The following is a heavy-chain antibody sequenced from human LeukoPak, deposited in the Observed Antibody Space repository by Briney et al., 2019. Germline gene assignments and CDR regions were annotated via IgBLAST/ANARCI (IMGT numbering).Heavy chain of an antibody. CDR2: IYYTGST. CDR3: HNTNYNPSLKSRVTIAVATTETHFSLKRSSMTAADTAYYYAAGMRITTPTVRSLDY. Sequence: KASESLSLTCPVAGGSMGNFYWVWVRPPAGKGLEWVGFIYYTGSTNLNNSLRSGVTRSVNPYETQLTLKLRAGNAANTAVYYTHNTNYNPSLKSRVTIAVATTETHFSLKRSSMTAADTAYYYAAGMRITTPTVRSLDYWGQGTLVTVSS. J-gene: IGHJ4*02. D-gene: IGHD6-13*01. CDR1: GGSMGNFY. V-gene: IGHV4-59*01.